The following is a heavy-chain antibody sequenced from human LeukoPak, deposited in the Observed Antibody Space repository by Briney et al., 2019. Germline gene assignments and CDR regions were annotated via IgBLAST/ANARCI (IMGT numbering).Heavy chain of an antibody. Sequence: SETLSLTCTVSGYSISSGYYWGWIRQPPGKGLEWIGSIYHSGSTYYNPSLKSRITISVDTSKNQFSLKLSSVTAADTAVYFCARAIAARRRVGWDYFDYWGQGTLVTVSS. V-gene: IGHV4-38-2*02. J-gene: IGHJ4*02. CDR3: ARAIAARRRVGWDYFDY. CDR2: IYHSGST. D-gene: IGHD6-6*01. CDR1: GYSISSGYY.